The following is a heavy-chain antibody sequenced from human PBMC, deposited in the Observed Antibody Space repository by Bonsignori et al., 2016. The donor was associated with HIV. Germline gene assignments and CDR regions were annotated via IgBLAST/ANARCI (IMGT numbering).Heavy chain of an antibody. CDR1: GFTFSSHA. D-gene: IGHD2-15*01. CDR2: IGTGDDT. CDR3: VRVGVGSAYVRDAFDI. Sequence: GGSLRLSCAASGFTFSSHAMHWVRQATGERLEWVSAIGTGDDTYYAESVKGRFTISRENGKNSLHLQMNDLRVGDTAVYYCVRVGVGSAYVRDAFDIWGLGTSVTVSS. J-gene: IGHJ3*02. V-gene: IGHV3-13*01.